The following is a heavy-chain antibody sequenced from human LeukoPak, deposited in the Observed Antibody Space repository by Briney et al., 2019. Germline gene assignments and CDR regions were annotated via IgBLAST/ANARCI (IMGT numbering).Heavy chain of an antibody. J-gene: IGHJ5*02. D-gene: IGHD2-15*01. CDR1: GFTFSTYS. Sequence: GGSLRLSCAASGFTFSTYSMHWVRQAPGEGLVWVSRNADSEKGRFTISRDNAKNTLYLQMNSLRAEDTAVYYCTRRVDATRWYDPWGQGTLVTVSS. CDR3: TRRVDATRWYDP. V-gene: IGHV3-74*01.